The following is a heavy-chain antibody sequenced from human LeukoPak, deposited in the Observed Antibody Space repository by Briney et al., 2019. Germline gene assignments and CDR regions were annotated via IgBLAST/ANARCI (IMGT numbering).Heavy chain of an antibody. CDR3: ARGRRYCSSTSCYRTGRDAFDI. Sequence: PSETLSLTCAVYGGSFSGYYWSWIRQPPGKGLEWIGEINHSGSTNYNPSLKSRVTISVDTSKNQFSLKLSSVTAADTAVYYCARGRRYCSSTSCYRTGRDAFDIWGQGTVVTVSS. D-gene: IGHD2-2*02. V-gene: IGHV4-34*01. J-gene: IGHJ3*02. CDR2: INHSGST. CDR1: GGSFSGYY.